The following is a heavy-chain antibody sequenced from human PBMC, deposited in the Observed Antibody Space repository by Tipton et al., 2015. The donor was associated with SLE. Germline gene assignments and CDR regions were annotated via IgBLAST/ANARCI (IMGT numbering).Heavy chain of an antibody. CDR3: ARRFIAAAAVDY. CDR1: GGSFSGYY. J-gene: IGHJ4*02. V-gene: IGHV4-34*01. Sequence: TLSLTCAVYGGSFSGYYWSWIRQPPRKGLEWIGEINHSGSTNYNPSLKSRVTISVDTSKNQFSLKLSSVTAADTAVYYCARRFIAAAAVDYWGQGTLVTVSS. CDR2: INHSGST. D-gene: IGHD6-25*01.